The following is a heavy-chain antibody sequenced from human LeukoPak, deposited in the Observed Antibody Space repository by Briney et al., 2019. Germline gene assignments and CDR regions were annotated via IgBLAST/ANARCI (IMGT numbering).Heavy chain of an antibody. CDR3: ARGRWVVRTWGDKPTFDY. D-gene: IGHD2-15*01. CDR1: GFTFSGSA. CDR2: IRSTANGYAT. J-gene: IGHJ4*02. V-gene: IGHV3-73*01. Sequence: GGSLRLSCAASGFTFSGSALRWVRQASGKGLEWVGRIRSTANGYATAYAASVKGRFTISRDNAKNSLYLQMNSLRAEDTAVYYCARGRWVVRTWGDKPTFDYWGQGTLVTVSS.